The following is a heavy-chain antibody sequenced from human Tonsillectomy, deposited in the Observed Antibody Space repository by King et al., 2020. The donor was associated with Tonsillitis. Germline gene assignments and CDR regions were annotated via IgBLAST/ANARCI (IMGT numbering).Heavy chain of an antibody. CDR1: GFTFSSYA. CDR2: ISFDGSNK. D-gene: IGHD3-9*01. J-gene: IGHJ4*02. V-gene: IGHV3-30*04. CDR3: ARGGVDILPGNPPNFDS. Sequence: VQLVESGGGMVRPGRSLRLSCAASGFTFSSYAMHWVRQAPGKGLEWVAMISFDGSNKYYADSVKGRFTISRDDSKNTLSLQMNSLRAEDTAIYYCARGGVDILPGNPPNFDSGGQGTLVTVPS.